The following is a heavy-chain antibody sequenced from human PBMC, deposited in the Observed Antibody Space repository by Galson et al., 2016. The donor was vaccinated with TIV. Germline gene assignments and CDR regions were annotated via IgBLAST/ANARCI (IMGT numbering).Heavy chain of an antibody. Sequence: SVKVSCKASGGTLSTYVFSWLRQAPGQGLEWMGVINPIFGTANYAQTFQGRLTITADESTSSAYMELSILRSEDTAVYYCATDRKTALDTYSYYYGMDVWGQGTTVTVSS. V-gene: IGHV1-69*13. CDR2: INPIFGTA. J-gene: IGHJ6*02. CDR3: ATDRKTALDTYSYYYGMDV. D-gene: IGHD5-18*01. CDR1: GGTLSTYV.